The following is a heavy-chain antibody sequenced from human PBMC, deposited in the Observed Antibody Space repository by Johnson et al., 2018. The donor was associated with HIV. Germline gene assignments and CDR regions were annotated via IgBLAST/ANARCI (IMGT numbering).Heavy chain of an antibody. D-gene: IGHD2-21*02. Sequence: QMLLVESGGDLVKPGGSLRLSCAASGFIFSDYYMTWIRQAPGKGLESISYISSSGSTIYYADSVKGRFTISRDNAKNSLYLQMNSLRAEDTALYYCAREPMDCGGDCWGVFDLWGQGTMVTVSS. CDR2: ISSSGSTI. V-gene: IGHV3-11*01. CDR3: AREPMDCGGDCWGVFDL. CDR1: GFIFSDYY. J-gene: IGHJ3*01.